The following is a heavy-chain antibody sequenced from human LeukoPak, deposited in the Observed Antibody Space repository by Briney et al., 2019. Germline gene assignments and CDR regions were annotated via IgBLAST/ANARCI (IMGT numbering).Heavy chain of an antibody. J-gene: IGHJ4*02. V-gene: IGHV3-9*01. Sequence: TGGSLRLSCAVSGFTFDDYAMHWGRQVPGKGLEWVSGINWNSDSIGYADSVKGRFTTSRDNAKNSLYLQMNSLRAEDTAFYYCAINGGGDSGYGNFDYWGQGTLFTVSS. CDR3: AINGGGDSGYGNFDY. CDR2: INWNSDSI. CDR1: GFTFDDYA. D-gene: IGHD5-12*01.